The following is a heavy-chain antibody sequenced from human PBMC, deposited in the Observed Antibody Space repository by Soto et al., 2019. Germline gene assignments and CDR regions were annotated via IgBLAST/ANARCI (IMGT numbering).Heavy chain of an antibody. CDR3: ARADLTSSWYSGYFQH. V-gene: IGHV3-48*02. D-gene: IGHD6-13*01. J-gene: IGHJ1*01. Sequence: GGSLRLSCAASGFPFSGFSMHWVRQAPGKGLEWVSHISSGSSTIYYADSVKGRLTVSRDDAKNSLYLQMNSLRDEDTAVYYCARADLTSSWYSGYFQHWGQGTLVTVSS. CDR2: ISSGSSTI. CDR1: GFPFSGFS.